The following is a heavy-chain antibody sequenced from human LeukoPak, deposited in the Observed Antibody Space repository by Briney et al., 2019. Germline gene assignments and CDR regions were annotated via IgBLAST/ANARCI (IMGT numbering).Heavy chain of an antibody. D-gene: IGHD3-16*01. CDR3: ASVWGSLREYDY. V-gene: IGHV3-66*01. CDR1: GLPVSSDY. CDR2: IYSGGST. J-gene: IGHJ4*02. Sequence: GGSLRLSCAASGLPVSSDYMTWVRQAPGKGLEWVSVIYSGGSTSYADSVKGRFTISRGNSQNTVFLQMNSLRAEDTAVCYCASVWGSLREYDYWGQGTPVTVSS.